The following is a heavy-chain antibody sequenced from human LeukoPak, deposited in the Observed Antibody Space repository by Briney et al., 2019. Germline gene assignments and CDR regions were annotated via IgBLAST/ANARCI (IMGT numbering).Heavy chain of an antibody. V-gene: IGHV3-30*18. CDR3: AKRGGSWDFDY. CDR2: VSYDGSSI. D-gene: IGHD2-15*01. Sequence: PGGSLRLSCAASGFTFSSYSMNWVRQAPGKGLEWVAVVSYDGSSIYYADSVKGRFTISRDNSKNTLYLQMNSLRAEDTAVYYCAKRGGSWDFDYWGQGTLVTVSS. J-gene: IGHJ4*02. CDR1: GFTFSSYS.